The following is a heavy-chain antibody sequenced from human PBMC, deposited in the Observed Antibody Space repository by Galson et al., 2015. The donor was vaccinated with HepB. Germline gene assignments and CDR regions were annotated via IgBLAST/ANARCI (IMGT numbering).Heavy chain of an antibody. D-gene: IGHD6-13*01. V-gene: IGHV3-30*04. CDR2: ISYDGSNK. CDR3: ARDRQQQLVD. J-gene: IGHJ4*02. CDR1: GFTFSSYA. Sequence: SLRLSCAASGFTFSSYAMHWVRQAPGKGLEWVAVISYDGSNKYYADSVKGRFTISRDNSKNTLYLQMNSLRAEDTAVYYCARDRQQQLVDWGQGTLVTVSS.